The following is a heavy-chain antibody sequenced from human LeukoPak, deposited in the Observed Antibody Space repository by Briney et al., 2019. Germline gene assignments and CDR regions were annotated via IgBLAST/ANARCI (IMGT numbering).Heavy chain of an antibody. Sequence: QPGASLRLSCAASGFTFSSYAMSWVRQAPGKGLEWVSAISGSGGSTYYADSVKGRFTISRDNSKNTLYLQMNSLRAEDTAVYYCAKDPGYSYGRGFDYWGQGNLVTVSS. CDR3: AKDPGYSYGRGFDY. J-gene: IGHJ4*02. CDR2: ISGSGGST. V-gene: IGHV3-23*01. CDR1: GFTFSSYA. D-gene: IGHD5-18*01.